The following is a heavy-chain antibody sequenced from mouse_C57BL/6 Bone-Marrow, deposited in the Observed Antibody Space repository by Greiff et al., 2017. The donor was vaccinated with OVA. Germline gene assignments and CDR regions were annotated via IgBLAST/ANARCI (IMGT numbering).Heavy chain of an antibody. Sequence: QVQLQQPGAELVKPGASVKMSCKASGYTFTSYWITWVKQRPGQGLEWIGDIYPGSGSTNYNEKFKSKATLTVDTSSSTAYMQLSSLTSEDSAVYYCARHNGSSPLYALDYWGQGTSDTVSS. CDR3: ARHNGSSPLYALDY. J-gene: IGHJ4*01. D-gene: IGHD1-1*01. CDR1: GYTFTSYW. CDR2: IYPGSGST. V-gene: IGHV1-55*01.